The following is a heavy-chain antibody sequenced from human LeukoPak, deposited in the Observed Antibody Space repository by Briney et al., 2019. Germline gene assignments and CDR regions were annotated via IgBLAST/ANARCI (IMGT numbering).Heavy chain of an antibody. CDR1: GFTFSSYG. J-gene: IGHJ4*02. Sequence: GGSLRLSCAASGFTFSSYGMHWVRQAPGKGLEWVAVISYDGSNKYYADSVKGRFTISRDNSKNTLYLQMNSLRAEDTAVYYCARSIMGGGAFDYWGQGTQVTVSS. CDR2: ISYDGSNK. D-gene: IGHD3-10*01. V-gene: IGHV3-30*03. CDR3: ARSIMGGGAFDY.